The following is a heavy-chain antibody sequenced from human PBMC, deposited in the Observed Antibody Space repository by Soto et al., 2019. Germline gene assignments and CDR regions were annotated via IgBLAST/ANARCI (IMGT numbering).Heavy chain of an antibody. Sequence: GSLRLSCGASGFIFSKYSMNWVRQAPGKGLEWLSYISSNSVTIYYADSVRGRFTIFRDNAKNSLYLQMNSLRDEDTAVYYCAREDILGARSFDYWGQGALVTISS. CDR2: ISSNSVTI. CDR1: GFIFSKYS. V-gene: IGHV3-48*02. D-gene: IGHD1-26*01. CDR3: AREDILGARSFDY. J-gene: IGHJ4*02.